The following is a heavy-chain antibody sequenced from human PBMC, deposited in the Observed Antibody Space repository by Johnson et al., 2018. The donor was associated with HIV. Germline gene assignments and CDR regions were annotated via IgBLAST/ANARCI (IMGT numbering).Heavy chain of an antibody. J-gene: IGHJ3*01. CDR2: IKQDGSNK. V-gene: IGHV3-7*01. CDR3: AKDSMGFNWNQFEAFDV. CDR1: GFTFSSYW. D-gene: IGHD1-20*01. Sequence: VQLVESGGGLVQPGGSLRLSCAASGFTFSSYWMSWVRQAPGKGLEWVANIKQDGSNKYYADSVNGRFTISRDNSKNTLYLQMNSLRAEDTAVYYCAKDSMGFNWNQFEAFDVWGLGTMVTVSS.